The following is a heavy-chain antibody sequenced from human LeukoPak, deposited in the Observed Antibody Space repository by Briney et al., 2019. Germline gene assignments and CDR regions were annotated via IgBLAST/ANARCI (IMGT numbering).Heavy chain of an antibody. D-gene: IGHD1-26*01. CDR3: AGGDGWELDYYFDY. J-gene: IGHJ4*02. Sequence: GGSLRLSCAASGFTFSSYSMNWVRQAPGKGLEWVSSISSSSSYIYYADSVKGRFTISRDNAKNSLYLQMNSLRAVDTAVYYCAGGDGWELDYYFDYWGQGTLVTVSS. CDR1: GFTFSSYS. CDR2: ISSSSSYI. V-gene: IGHV3-21*01.